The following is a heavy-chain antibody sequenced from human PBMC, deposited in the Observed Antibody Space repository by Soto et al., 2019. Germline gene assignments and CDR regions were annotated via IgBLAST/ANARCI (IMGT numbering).Heavy chain of an antibody. CDR2: LSGSGGT. V-gene: IGHV3-23*01. J-gene: IGHJ4*02. D-gene: IGHD3-16*02. CDR3: AKEKDYDYVWGSYRYTSDY. Sequence: GSLLLSCSASGFTFSGYAMSWVRQAPGKGLEWVSGLSGSGGTLYADSVKGRFTISRDNSKNTLYLQMNSLRAEDAAIYYCAKEKDYDYVWGSYRYTSDYWGQGTMVTV. CDR1: GFTFSGYA.